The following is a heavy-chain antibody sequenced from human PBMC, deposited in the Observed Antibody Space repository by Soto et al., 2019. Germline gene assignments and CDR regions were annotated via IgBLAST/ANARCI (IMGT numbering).Heavy chain of an antibody. CDR3: ARHLAGRWLQFNYDY. Sequence: GESLKISCKGSGYSFTSYWIGWVRQMPGKGLEWMGIIYPGDSDTRYSPSFQGQVTISADKSISTAYLQWSSLKASDTAMYYCARHLAGRWLQFNYDYWGQGTLVTVSS. CDR2: IYPGDSDT. J-gene: IGHJ4*02. CDR1: GYSFTSYW. V-gene: IGHV5-51*01. D-gene: IGHD5-12*01.